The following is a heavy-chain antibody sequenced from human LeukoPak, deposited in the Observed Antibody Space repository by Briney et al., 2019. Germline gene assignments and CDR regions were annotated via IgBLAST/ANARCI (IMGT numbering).Heavy chain of an antibody. D-gene: IGHD5-18*01. CDR1: GFISSTCA. CDR2: ISGSGSKT. Sequence: GSLRLSCAASGFISSTCAINWVRQAPGKGLEWVSAISGSGSKTFYSDSVKGRFTISRDNPKNTLYLQMNSLRPEDTAVYYCVKEPRGYSFSFDIWGQGTMVTVSS. CDR3: VKEPRGYSFSFDI. J-gene: IGHJ3*02. V-gene: IGHV3-23*01.